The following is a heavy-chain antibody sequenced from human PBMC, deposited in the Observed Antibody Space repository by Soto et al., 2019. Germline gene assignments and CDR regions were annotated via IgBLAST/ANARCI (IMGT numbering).Heavy chain of an antibody. CDR3: AVSNGYGDPFPPRNAFDI. Sequence: QVQLVQSGAEVKKPGSSVKVSCKASGGTFSSYTISWVRQAPGQGLEWMGRIIPILGIANYAQKFQGRVTITADKSTSTAYMELSSLRSEDTAVYYCAVSNGYGDPFPPRNAFDIWGQGTMVTVSS. D-gene: IGHD4-17*01. CDR1: GGTFSSYT. CDR2: IIPILGIA. J-gene: IGHJ3*02. V-gene: IGHV1-69*02.